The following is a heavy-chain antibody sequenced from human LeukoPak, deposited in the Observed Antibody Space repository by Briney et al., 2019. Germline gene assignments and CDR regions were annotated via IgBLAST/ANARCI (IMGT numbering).Heavy chain of an antibody. CDR2: IIPIFGTA. Sequence: SVKVSCKAFGGTFSSYAISWVRQAPGQGLEWMGRIIPIFGTANYAQKFQGRVTLTTDESTSTAYMELSTLRSEDTAVYYCARGYCSCDRCYSLVYWPQGTVLTVPS. V-gene: IGHV1-69*05. D-gene: IGHD2-15*01. J-gene: IGHJ4*02. CDR3: ARGYCSCDRCYSLVY. CDR1: GGTFSSYA.